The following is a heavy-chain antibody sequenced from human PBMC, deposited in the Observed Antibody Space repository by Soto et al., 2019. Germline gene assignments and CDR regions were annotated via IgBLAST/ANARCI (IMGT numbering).Heavy chain of an antibody. Sequence: PSETLSLTCTVSGGSISSSSYYWGWIRQPPGKGLEWIGSIYYSGSTYYNPSLKSRVTISVDTSKNQSSLKLSSVTAADTAVYYCARHERSYVSSGWYGEFDYWGQGTLVTVSS. CDR1: GGSISSSSYY. V-gene: IGHV4-39*01. D-gene: IGHD6-19*01. CDR3: ARHERSYVSSGWYGEFDY. J-gene: IGHJ4*02. CDR2: IYYSGST.